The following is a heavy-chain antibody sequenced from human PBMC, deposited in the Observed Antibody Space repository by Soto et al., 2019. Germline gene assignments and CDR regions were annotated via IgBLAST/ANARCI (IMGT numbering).Heavy chain of an antibody. CDR2: INHSGST. D-gene: IGHD3-22*01. J-gene: IGHJ4*02. CDR1: GGSFSGYY. Sequence: QVQLQQWGAGLLKPSETLSLTCAVYGGSFSGYYWSWIRQPPGKGLGWIGEINHSGSTNYNPSLXSRXXXSVDTAKNQFXXKXSXATAADTAVYYCARGLGPNSSGYYYAERHRTNYFDYWGQGTLVTVSS. CDR3: ARGLGPNSSGYYYAERHRTNYFDY. V-gene: IGHV4-34*01.